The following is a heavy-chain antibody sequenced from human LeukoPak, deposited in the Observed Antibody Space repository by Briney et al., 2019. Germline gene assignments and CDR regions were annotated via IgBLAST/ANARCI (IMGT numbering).Heavy chain of an antibody. V-gene: IGHV3-53*01. J-gene: IGHJ6*02. D-gene: IGHD3-10*01. CDR3: AISMVRGADGGMDV. Sequence: GGSLRLSCAASGFTFTSARMSWVRQAPGKGLEWVSVIYSGDNTYYADSVKGRFTISRDNSKNTLYLQINSLRAEDTAVCYCAISMVRGADGGMDVWGQGTTVTVYS. CDR1: GFTFTSAR. CDR2: IYSGDNT.